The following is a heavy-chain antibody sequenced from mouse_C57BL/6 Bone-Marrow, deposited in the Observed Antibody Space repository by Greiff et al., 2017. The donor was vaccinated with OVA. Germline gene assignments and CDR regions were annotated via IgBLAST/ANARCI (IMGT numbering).Heavy chain of an antibody. Sequence: EVKLKESGAELVRPGASVKLSCTASGFNIKDDYMHWVKQRPEQGLEWIGWIDPENGDTEYASKFQGKATITADTSSNTAYLQLSSLTSEDTAVYYCTTWGYYGSSSWFAYWGQGTLVTVSA. CDR1: GFNIKDDY. CDR3: TTWGYYGSSSWFAY. CDR2: IDPENGDT. D-gene: IGHD1-1*01. V-gene: IGHV14-4*01. J-gene: IGHJ3*01.